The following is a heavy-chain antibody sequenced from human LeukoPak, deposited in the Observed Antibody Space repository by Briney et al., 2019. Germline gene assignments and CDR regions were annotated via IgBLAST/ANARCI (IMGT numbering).Heavy chain of an antibody. V-gene: IGHV3-7*03. J-gene: IGHJ4*02. CDR2: IKQAGSEK. Sequence: QSGGSLTLSSAASGFTFSSFWMSWVRQAPGTGREGVANIKQAGSEKYYVDSVKGRFTISRDNAKNSLYLQMNSLRAEDTAIYYCARFGAVAGIDYWGQGTLVTVSS. D-gene: IGHD6-19*01. CDR1: GFTFSSFW. CDR3: ARFGAVAGIDY.